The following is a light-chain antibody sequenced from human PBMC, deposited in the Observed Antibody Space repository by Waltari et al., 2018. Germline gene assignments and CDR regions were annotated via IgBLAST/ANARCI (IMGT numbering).Light chain of an antibody. J-gene: IGLJ1*01. Sequence: QSALTQPASVSASPGQSIPISSTGSRSHVGGYNFVPWYQQRPGKAPQLTIYHVTHRPSEVSNRFSGSKSGNTASLTISGLQAEDEADDYWSSYTSSNIRVVFGSGTKVTVL. CDR2: HVT. CDR3: SSYTSSNIRVV. CDR1: RSHVGGYNF. V-gene: IGLV2-14*03.